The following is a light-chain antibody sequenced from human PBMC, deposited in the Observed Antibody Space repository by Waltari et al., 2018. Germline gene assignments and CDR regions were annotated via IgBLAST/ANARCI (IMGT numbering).Light chain of an antibody. CDR2: YNSASDK. CDR1: SGFIVLTYN. J-gene: IGLJ3*02. Sequence: QAVVTQPSSLSASPGASARLTCTLRSGFIVLTYNIYCYPQKPGSPPRYLLRYNSASDKQQVFGVPSRFSGSKDVSANSGILLISGLQSEDEADYYCMIWYSAAWVFGGGTKLNVL. CDR3: MIWYSAAWV. V-gene: IGLV5-45*03.